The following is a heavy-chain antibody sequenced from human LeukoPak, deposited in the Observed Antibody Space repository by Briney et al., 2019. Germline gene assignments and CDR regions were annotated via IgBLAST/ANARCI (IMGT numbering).Heavy chain of an antibody. CDR1: GGSISSGSYY. D-gene: IGHD5-24*01. Sequence: PSQTLSLTCTVSGGSISSGSYYWSWIRQPAGKGLEWIGRIYTSGSTNYNPSLKSRVTISVDTSKNQFSLKLSSVTAADTAVYYCARERRDGYNLKAFDIWGQGTMVTVSS. V-gene: IGHV4-61*02. CDR3: ARERRDGYNLKAFDI. CDR2: IYTSGST. J-gene: IGHJ3*02.